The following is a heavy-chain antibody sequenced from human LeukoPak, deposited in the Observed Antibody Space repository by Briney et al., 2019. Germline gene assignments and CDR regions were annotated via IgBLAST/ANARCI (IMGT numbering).Heavy chain of an antibody. CDR3: ARGETYYYDSSGYYLFDY. D-gene: IGHD3-22*01. J-gene: IGHJ4*02. Sequence: GRSLRLSCAASGFTFSSYAMHWVRQAPGKGLEWVAVISYDGSNKYYADSVKGRFTISRDNSKNTLYLQMNSLRAEDTAVYYCARGETYYYDSSGYYLFDYWGQGTLVTVSS. CDR2: ISYDGSNK. CDR1: GFTFSSYA. V-gene: IGHV3-30-3*01.